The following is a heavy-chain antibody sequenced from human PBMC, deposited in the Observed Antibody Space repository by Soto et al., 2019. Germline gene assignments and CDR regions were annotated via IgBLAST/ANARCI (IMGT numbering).Heavy chain of an antibody. Sequence: QVQLQESGPGLVKPSETLSLTCTVSGGSISSYYWSWIRQPPGKGLEWIGYIYYSGSTNYNPSLKSRVTISVDPSKNQCSLKLSSVTAADTAVYYCARMTFDAYFDYLGQGTLVTVSS. V-gene: IGHV4-59*01. D-gene: IGHD2-21*02. CDR3: ARMTFDAYFDY. CDR2: IYYSGST. CDR1: GGSISSYY. J-gene: IGHJ4*02.